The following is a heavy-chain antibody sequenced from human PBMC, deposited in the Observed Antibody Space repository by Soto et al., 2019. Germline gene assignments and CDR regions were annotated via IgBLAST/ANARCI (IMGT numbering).Heavy chain of an antibody. CDR1: GGSISSGDYY. Sequence: LTLTCTVSGGSISSGDYYWSWIRQPPGKGLEWIGYIYYSGSTYYNPSLKSRVTISVDTSKNQFSLRLSSVTAADTAVYYCARDLGGGIYYDSPWFDPWGQGTLVTVSS. CDR2: IYYSGST. CDR3: ARDLGGGIYYDSPWFDP. D-gene: IGHD3-22*01. V-gene: IGHV4-30-4*01. J-gene: IGHJ5*02.